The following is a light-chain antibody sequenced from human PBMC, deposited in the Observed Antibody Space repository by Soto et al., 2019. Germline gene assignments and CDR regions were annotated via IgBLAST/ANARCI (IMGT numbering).Light chain of an antibody. CDR3: QQYNSFSKT. CDR1: QTISSW. J-gene: IGKJ1*01. CDR2: KAS. Sequence: DIQMTQSPSTLSGSVGDRATIACPASQTISSWLAWYQQKPGKAPKLLIYKASTLKSGVPSRFSGSGYGTEFTLTIASLQPDDSATYYCQQYNSFSKTFGRGTKVDI. V-gene: IGKV1-5*03.